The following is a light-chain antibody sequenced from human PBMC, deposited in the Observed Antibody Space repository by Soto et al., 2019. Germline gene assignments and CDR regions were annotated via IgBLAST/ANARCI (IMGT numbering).Light chain of an antibody. V-gene: IGKV3-20*01. CDR1: QSVNSNY. J-gene: IGKJ3*01. CDR3: QQYGDSPIT. Sequence: EIVLTQSPGTLSLSPGERATLSCRASQSVNSNYFAWYQQKPGRGPRLLIYGISIRATGIPDRFSGSGSGTDFTLTISRLEPEDFAVYYCQQYGDSPITFGPGTRVDI. CDR2: GIS.